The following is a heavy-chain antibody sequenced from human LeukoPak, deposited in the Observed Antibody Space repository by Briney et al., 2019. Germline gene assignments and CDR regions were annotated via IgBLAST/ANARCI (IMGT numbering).Heavy chain of an antibody. CDR1: GGSISSYY. CDR2: IYYSGST. CDR3: ARGNRPRYCSSTSCSFFDY. D-gene: IGHD2-2*01. Sequence: PSETLSLTCTVSGGSISSYYWSWIRQPPGKGLEWIGYIYYSGSTNYNPSLKSRVTISVDTSKNQFSLKLSSVTAADTAVYYCARGNRPRYCSSTSCSFFDYWGQGTLVTVSS. V-gene: IGHV4-59*01. J-gene: IGHJ4*02.